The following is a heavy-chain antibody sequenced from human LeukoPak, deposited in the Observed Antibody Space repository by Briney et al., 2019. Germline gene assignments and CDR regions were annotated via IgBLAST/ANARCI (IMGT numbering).Heavy chain of an antibody. CDR1: GGSISSGGYS. V-gene: IGHV4-30-2*01. J-gene: IGHJ3*02. CDR3: ASASDSSGYLHAFDI. CDR2: IYHSGST. Sequence: PPETLSLTCAVSGGSISSGGYSWSWIRQPPGKGLEWIGYIYHSGSTYYNPSLKSRVTISVDRSKNQFSLKLSSVTAADTAVYYCASASDSSGYLHAFDIWGQGTMVTVSS. D-gene: IGHD3-22*01.